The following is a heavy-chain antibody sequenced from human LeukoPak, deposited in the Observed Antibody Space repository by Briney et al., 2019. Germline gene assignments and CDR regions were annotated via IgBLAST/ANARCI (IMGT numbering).Heavy chain of an antibody. Sequence: GRSLRLSCAASGFNFSNYGMHWVRQAPGKGLEWVAVIHYDGIKKYYSDSVRGRFTISRDISKNTLYLQMNSLRVEDTAVYFCARGFSSPTENWGQGTLVTVPS. J-gene: IGHJ4*02. D-gene: IGHD2-2*01. CDR3: ARGFSSPTEN. CDR2: IHYDGIKK. V-gene: IGHV3-33*01. CDR1: GFNFSNYG.